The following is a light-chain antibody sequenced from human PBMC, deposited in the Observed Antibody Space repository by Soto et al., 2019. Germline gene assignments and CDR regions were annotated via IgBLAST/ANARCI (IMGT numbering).Light chain of an antibody. Sequence: QSVLTHPPSASGTPGQRVTVSCSGSSSNIGSDNVNWYQQLPGTAPKLLIYNNNQRPSGVPDRFSGSKSGTSASLAISGLQSEDEGDYYCAAWDDTLKSVVFGGGTKVTVL. CDR3: AAWDDTLKSVV. CDR2: NNN. CDR1: SSNIGSDN. J-gene: IGLJ2*01. V-gene: IGLV1-44*01.